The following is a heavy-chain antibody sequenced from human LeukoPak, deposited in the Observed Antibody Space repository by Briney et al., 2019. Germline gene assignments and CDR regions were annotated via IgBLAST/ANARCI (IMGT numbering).Heavy chain of an antibody. D-gene: IGHD6-13*01. CDR3: AKGNYAEPGYSSSWFDY. V-gene: IGHV3-23*01. CDR2: ISGSGGST. Sequence: GGSLRLSCAASGFTFSNYGMTWVRQAPGKGLEWVSIISGSGGSTYYADSVKGRFTISRDNSKNTLYLQMNNLRAEDTAVYYCAKGNYAEPGYSSSWFDYWGQGTLVTVSS. J-gene: IGHJ4*02. CDR1: GFTFSNYG.